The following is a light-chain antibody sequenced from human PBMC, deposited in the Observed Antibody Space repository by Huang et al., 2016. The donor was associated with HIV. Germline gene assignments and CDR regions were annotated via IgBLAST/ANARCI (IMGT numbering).Light chain of an antibody. Sequence: DIQMTQSPSSLSTSVGARVTITCRASQDSNNRLAWYRQKPGKAPESLIYAASNLQSGVPSRFSGSGSGTYFTLAISSLQPEDFATYYCQQFDSFPYTFGQGTKLDI. CDR1: QDSNNR. CDR2: AAS. V-gene: IGKV1-16*01. CDR3: QQFDSFPYT. J-gene: IGKJ2*01.